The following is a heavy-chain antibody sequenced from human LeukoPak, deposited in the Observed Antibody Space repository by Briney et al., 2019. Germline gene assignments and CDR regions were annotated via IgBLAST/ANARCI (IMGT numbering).Heavy chain of an antibody. D-gene: IGHD5-18*01. V-gene: IGHV1-18*01. J-gene: IGHJ4*02. CDR1: GYTFTSYG. Sequence: ASVKVPCKASGYTFTSYGISWVRQAPGQGLEWMGWISAYNGNTNYAQKLQGRVTMTTDTSTSTAYMELRSLRSDDTAVYYCASSEDTAMVSDYWGQGTLVTVSS. CDR2: ISAYNGNT. CDR3: ASSEDTAMVSDY.